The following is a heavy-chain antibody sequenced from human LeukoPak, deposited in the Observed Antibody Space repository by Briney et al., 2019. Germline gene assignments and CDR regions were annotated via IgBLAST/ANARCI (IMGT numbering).Heavy chain of an antibody. J-gene: IGHJ4*02. V-gene: IGHV3-48*01. CDR1: GFSFSTYE. Sequence: GGSLRLSCAASGFSFSTYEFHWVRHAPGKGLEWVSYISASGQTIYYADSVKGRFTISRDNSKNTLYLQMNSLRAEDTAEYYCARDIADLAAAGTPLAYWGQGTLVTVSS. D-gene: IGHD6-13*01. CDR3: ARDIADLAAAGTPLAY. CDR2: ISASGQTI.